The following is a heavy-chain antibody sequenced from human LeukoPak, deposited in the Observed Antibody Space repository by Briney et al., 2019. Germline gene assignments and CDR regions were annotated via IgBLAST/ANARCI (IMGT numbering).Heavy chain of an antibody. D-gene: IGHD6-13*01. V-gene: IGHV3-30*18. CDR1: KFTFSSYP. J-gene: IGHJ4*02. CDR2: ISYDGSNK. CDR3: AKLIAAADPYYFDY. Sequence: GGSLRLSCAASKFTFSSYPMHWVRQAPGKGLEWVAVISYDGSNKYYADSVKGRFTISRDNSKNTLYLQMNSLRAEDTAVYYCAKLIAAADPYYFDYWGQGTLVTVSS.